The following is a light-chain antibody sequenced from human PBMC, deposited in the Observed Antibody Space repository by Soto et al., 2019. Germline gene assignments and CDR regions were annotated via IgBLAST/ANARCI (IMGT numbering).Light chain of an antibody. V-gene: IGLV2-11*01. CDR2: DVT. CDR3: CSSAGSYTSL. Sequence: QSALTQPRSMSGSPGQSVTISCTGTNSDVGGYNYVSWYQQHPGKAPKLMIYDVTKRPSGVPDRVSGSKSGNTASLTISALQAEEEGDDYCCSSAGSYTSLFGGGTKLTVL. J-gene: IGLJ2*01. CDR1: NSDVGGYNY.